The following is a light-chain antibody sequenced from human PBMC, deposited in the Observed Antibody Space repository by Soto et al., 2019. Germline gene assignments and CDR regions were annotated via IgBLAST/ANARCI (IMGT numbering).Light chain of an antibody. CDR2: GAS. V-gene: IGKV3-20*01. Sequence: EIVLTQSPGTLSFSPGERATLSCRTSHSVSSNYLAWYQQKPGQAPRLLIYGASSRATGIPDRFSGSGSGRDFTLTISRLELEDFAVYYCQQYGSSGRTFGQGTKVDIK. CDR3: QQYGSSGRT. J-gene: IGKJ1*01. CDR1: HSVSSNY.